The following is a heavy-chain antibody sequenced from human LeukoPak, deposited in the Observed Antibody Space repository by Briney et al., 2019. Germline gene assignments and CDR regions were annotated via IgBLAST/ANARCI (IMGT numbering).Heavy chain of an antibody. Sequence: GGSLRLSCAASGFTFSSYAMSWVRQAPGKGLEWVSAISGSGGSTYYADSVKGRFTISRDNSKNTLYLQMNSQRAEDTAVYYCARDRYGGNPSALDYWGQGTLVTVSS. CDR3: ARDRYGGNPSALDY. D-gene: IGHD4-23*01. CDR2: ISGSGGST. V-gene: IGHV3-23*01. CDR1: GFTFSSYA. J-gene: IGHJ4*02.